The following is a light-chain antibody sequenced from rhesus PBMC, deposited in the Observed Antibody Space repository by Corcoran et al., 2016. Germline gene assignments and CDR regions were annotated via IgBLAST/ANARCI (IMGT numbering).Light chain of an antibody. CDR1: KGISNY. J-gene: IGKJ2*01. CDR2: DAS. Sequence: DIQMTQSPSSLSASVGDRVTITRRASKGISNYFSWYQLTPGKAPKLLIYDASTLQSGGPSRLSGVGSGTDFTRTISGRKPEDLTTYYCLQYNSDPYSFGQGTKVEVK. V-gene: IGKV1-43*02. CDR3: LQYNSDPYS.